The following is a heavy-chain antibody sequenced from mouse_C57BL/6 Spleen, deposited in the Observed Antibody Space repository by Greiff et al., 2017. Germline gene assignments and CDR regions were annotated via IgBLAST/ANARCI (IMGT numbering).Heavy chain of an antibody. CDR1: GYTFTSYW. J-gene: IGHJ2*01. CDR2: INPSSGYT. V-gene: IGHV1-7*01. CDR3: ARWGITTVVPLDY. D-gene: IGHD1-1*01. Sequence: QVHVKQSGAELAKPGASVKLSCKASGYTFTSYWMHWVKQRPGQGLEWIGYINPSSGYTKYNQKFKDKATLTADKSSSTAYMQLSSLTYEDSAVYYCARWGITTVVPLDYWGQGTTLTVSS.